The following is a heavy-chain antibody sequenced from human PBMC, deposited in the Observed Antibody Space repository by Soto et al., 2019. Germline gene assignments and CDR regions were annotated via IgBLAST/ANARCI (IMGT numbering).Heavy chain of an antibody. CDR1: GYTFTSYD. J-gene: IGHJ6*02. Sequence: QVQLVQSGAEVKKPGASVKVSCKASGYTFTSYDINWVRQATGQGLEWMGWMNPTSGNTGYAQKFQGRVTMTRNTSISTAYMELSSLRSEDTAVYYCARGGYHKETGQYYYGMDVWGQGATVTVSS. D-gene: IGHD2-2*01. CDR3: ARGGYHKETGQYYYGMDV. V-gene: IGHV1-8*01. CDR2: MNPTSGNT.